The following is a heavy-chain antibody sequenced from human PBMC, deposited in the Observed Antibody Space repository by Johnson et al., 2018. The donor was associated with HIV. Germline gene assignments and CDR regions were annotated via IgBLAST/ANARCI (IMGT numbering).Heavy chain of an antibody. J-gene: IGHJ3*02. V-gene: IGHV3-33*06. Sequence: VQLVESGGGVVRPGGSLRLSCAASGFTFSTYGMHWVRQAPGKGLEWVALIWYDGREKDYADSVKGRFTISRDNSKNTLYLEMNSLRVEDTAVYYCAKVVTSSSSWQDDAFDIWGQGTVVTVSS. CDR1: GFTFSTYG. CDR2: IWYDGREK. CDR3: AKVVTSSSSWQDDAFDI. D-gene: IGHD6-13*01.